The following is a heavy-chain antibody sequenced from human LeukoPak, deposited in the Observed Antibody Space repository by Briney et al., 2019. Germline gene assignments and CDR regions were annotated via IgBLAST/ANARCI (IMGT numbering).Heavy chain of an antibody. CDR3: ARGQPPTYYYDSSGSTFDY. J-gene: IGHJ4*02. D-gene: IGHD3-22*01. CDR1: GGSISSYY. CDR2: INHSGST. V-gene: IGHV4-34*01. Sequence: PSETLSLTCTVSGGSISSYYWSWIRQPPGKGLEWIGEINHSGSTNYNPSLKSRVTISVDTSKNQFSLKLSSVTAADTAVYYCARGQPPTYYYDSSGSTFDYWGQGTLVTVSS.